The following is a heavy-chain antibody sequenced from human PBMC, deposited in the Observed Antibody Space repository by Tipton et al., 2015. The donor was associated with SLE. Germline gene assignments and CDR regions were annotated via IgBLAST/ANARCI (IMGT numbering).Heavy chain of an antibody. CDR2: IEPDGSEE. CDR1: GFTFSNNW. Sequence: TLSLTCTASGFTFSNNWMTWVRQAPGKGLEWVAHIEPDGSEEFYVDSVRGRFIISRDNAKSSLYLQMNSLNAEDAAVYYCAREYQGSFYVNGAFDMWGQGTVVTVSS. V-gene: IGHV3-7*01. D-gene: IGHD3-10*01. CDR3: AREYQGSFYVNGAFDM. J-gene: IGHJ3*02.